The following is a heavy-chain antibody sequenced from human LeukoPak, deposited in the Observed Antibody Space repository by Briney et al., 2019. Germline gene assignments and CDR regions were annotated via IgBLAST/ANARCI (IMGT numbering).Heavy chain of an antibody. CDR3: ASDGGYYDSSGFDY. D-gene: IGHD3-22*01. Sequence: GGSLRLSCAASGFTFSSYSMNWVRQAPGKGLEWVSSISSSSSYIYYADSVKGRFTISRDNAKNSLYLQMNSLRAEDTAVYYCASDGGYYDSSGFDYWGQGTLVTVSS. J-gene: IGHJ4*02. CDR1: GFTFSSYS. V-gene: IGHV3-21*01. CDR2: ISSSSSYI.